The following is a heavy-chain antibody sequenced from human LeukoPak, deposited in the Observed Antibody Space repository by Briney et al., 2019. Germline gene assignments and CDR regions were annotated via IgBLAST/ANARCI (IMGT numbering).Heavy chain of an antibody. V-gene: IGHV4-34*01. J-gene: IGHJ4*02. CDR2: INHSGST. Sequence: SETLSLTCAVYGGSFSGYYWSWIRQPPGKGLEWIGEINHSGSTDYNPSLKSRVTISVDTSKNQFSLKLSSVTAADTAVYYCARGLSAIVHWGQGTLVTVTS. CDR1: GGSFSGYY. CDR3: ARGLSAIVH. D-gene: IGHD2-21*02.